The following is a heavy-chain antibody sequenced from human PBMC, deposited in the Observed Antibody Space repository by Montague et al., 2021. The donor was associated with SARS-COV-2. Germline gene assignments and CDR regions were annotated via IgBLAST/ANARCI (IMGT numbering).Heavy chain of an antibody. CDR3: ARGWGGTYSDDAFDI. V-gene: IGHV4-30-2*01. CDR1: GGSIRSGGYS. CDR2: FYHSGSI. Sequence: TLSLTCSVSGGSIRSGGYSWSWIRQPPGKDLEWIGYFYHSGSIYYNPSLKSRVTISVDRSKNHFSLKLTSVTAADTAVYYCARGWGGTYSDDAFDIWGQGTMVTVSS. J-gene: IGHJ3*02. D-gene: IGHD1-26*01.